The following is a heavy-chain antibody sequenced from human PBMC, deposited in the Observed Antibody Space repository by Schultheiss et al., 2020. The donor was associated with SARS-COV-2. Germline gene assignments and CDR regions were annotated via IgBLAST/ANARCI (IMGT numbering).Heavy chain of an antibody. D-gene: IGHD2-15*01. CDR2: INHSGST. Sequence: SETLSLTCAVYGGSFSGYYWSWIRQPPGKGLEWIGEINHSGSTNYNPSLKSRVTMSVDTSKNQFSLKLSSVTAADTAVYYCARHLLVTYHYYFDYWGQGTLVTVSS. CDR3: ARHLLVTYHYYFDY. V-gene: IGHV4-34*01. CDR1: GGSFSGYY. J-gene: IGHJ4*02.